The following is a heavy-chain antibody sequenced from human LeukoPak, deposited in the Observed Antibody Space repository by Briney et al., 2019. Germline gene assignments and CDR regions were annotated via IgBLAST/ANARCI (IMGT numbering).Heavy chain of an antibody. CDR2: IKQDGSEK. CDR3: ARYSVGYSYGTNWFHP. V-gene: IGHV3-7*01. D-gene: IGHD5-18*01. Sequence: GGSLRLSCAASGFTLSRYWMSWVRQAARKGLEWVANIKQDGSEKYHEDSVQGRFPISRDNIKNSLYLQMNNLRAEDTAVYYCARYSVGYSYGTNWFHPWRQGTLVTVSS. J-gene: IGHJ5*02. CDR1: GFTLSRYW.